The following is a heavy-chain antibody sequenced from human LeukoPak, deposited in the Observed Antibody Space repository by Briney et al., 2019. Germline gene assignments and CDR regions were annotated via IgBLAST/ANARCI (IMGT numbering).Heavy chain of an antibody. CDR3: AANLRHYDFWSGSYYYYYMDV. CDR2: MSPNSGNT. Sequence: ASVKVSCKASGYTFTSYDINWVRQATGQGLEWMGWMSPNSGNTGYAQKFQGRVTITRNTSISTAYMELSSLRSEDTAVYYCAANLRHYDFWSGSYYYYYMDVWGKGTTVTVSS. D-gene: IGHD3-3*01. V-gene: IGHV1-8*03. CDR1: GYTFTSYD. J-gene: IGHJ6*03.